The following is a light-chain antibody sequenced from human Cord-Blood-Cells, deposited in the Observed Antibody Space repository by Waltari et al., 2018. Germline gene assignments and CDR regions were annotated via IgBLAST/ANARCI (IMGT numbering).Light chain of an antibody. V-gene: IGLV1-40*01. CDR2: GNS. J-gene: IGLJ1*01. Sequence: QSVLTQPPSVSGAPGQRVTIPCTGSSSNIGAGYDVHWYQQLPGTAPRLHISGNSNRPSGVPDRFSGSKSGTSASLAITGLQAEDEADYYCQSYDSSLSGYVFGTGTKVTVL. CDR1: SSNIGAGYD. CDR3: QSYDSSLSGYV.